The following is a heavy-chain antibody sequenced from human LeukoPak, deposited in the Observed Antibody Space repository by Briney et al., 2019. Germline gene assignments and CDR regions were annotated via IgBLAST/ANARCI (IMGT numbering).Heavy chain of an antibody. V-gene: IGHV3-30*04. CDR2: ISYDGSKK. J-gene: IGHJ6*03. Sequence: PGGSLRLSCAGSGFTFDRYAIHWVRQAPGKGLEWLSIISYDGSKKYDADSVKGRFSISRDNSKNTLYLQLNSLRSDDTAVYSCARASGTDRNSDFYYMDVWGKGTTVTVSS. CDR1: GFTFDRYA. CDR3: ARASGTDRNSDFYYMDV. D-gene: IGHD1-1*01.